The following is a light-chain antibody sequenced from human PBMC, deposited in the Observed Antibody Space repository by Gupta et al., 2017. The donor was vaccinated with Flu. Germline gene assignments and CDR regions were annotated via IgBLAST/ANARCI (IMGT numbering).Light chain of an antibody. J-gene: IGLJ2*01. Sequence: CPGIGPSNYVSWYQQLPGKAPQLILYEVMYRPSGISDRFSGSKYADRASLTISGLRTDDEGEYYCGSFQFTSGLLFGGGTTVTV. CDR1: CPGIGPSNY. V-gene: IGLV2-14*01. CDR3: GSFQFTSGLL. CDR2: EVM.